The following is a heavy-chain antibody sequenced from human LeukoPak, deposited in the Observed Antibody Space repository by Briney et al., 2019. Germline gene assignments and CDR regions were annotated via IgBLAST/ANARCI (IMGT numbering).Heavy chain of an antibody. CDR1: GFTVSNNY. CDR3: ARDLTIAAAGNRRYFQH. V-gene: IGHV3-66*01. CDR2: IYRVGST. D-gene: IGHD6-13*01. J-gene: IGHJ1*01. Sequence: GGSLRLSCAASGFTVSNNYMSWVRQAPGKGLEWVSVIYRVGSTYYADSVKGRFTISRDNSKNTLYLQMNSPRAEDTAMYYCARDLTIAAAGNRRYFQHWGQGTLVTVSS.